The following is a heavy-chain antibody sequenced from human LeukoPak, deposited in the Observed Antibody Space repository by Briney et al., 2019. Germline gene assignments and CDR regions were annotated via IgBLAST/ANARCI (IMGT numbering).Heavy chain of an antibody. Sequence: PGGSLRLSCAASGFSVSNNYMTWVRQAPGKGLEWVSVVYRGGGTNYADSVKGRFTISRDNSKNTLHLQMNSLRAEDTAVYYCARYGLDVWGRGTTVTVSS. V-gene: IGHV3-66*01. CDR1: GFSVSNNY. J-gene: IGHJ6*02. CDR3: ARYGLDV. CDR2: VYRGGGT.